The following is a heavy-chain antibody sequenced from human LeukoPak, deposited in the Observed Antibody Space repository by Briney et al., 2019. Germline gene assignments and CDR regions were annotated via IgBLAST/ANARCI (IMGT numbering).Heavy chain of an antibody. CDR3: ARGESSDCTCIDY. J-gene: IGHJ4*02. CDR1: GFTVSSRY. V-gene: IGHV3-53*01. Sequence: PGGSLRLSCAASGFTVSSRYMSWVRQAPGKGLEWVSVIHGDGSTYYADSVKGRFTISRDNSENTLYLQMNSLRAEDTAVYYCARGESSDCTCIDYWGQGTLVSVSS. D-gene: IGHD2-21*02. CDR2: IHGDGST.